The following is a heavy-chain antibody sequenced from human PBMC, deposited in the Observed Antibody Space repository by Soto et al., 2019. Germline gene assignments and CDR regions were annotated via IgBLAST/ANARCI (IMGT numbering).Heavy chain of an antibody. CDR3: ARDVTDSSGPTLGMGV. J-gene: IGHJ6*02. CDR1: GGSISSGGYY. D-gene: IGHD6-19*01. Sequence: QVQLQESGPGLVKPSQTLSLTCTVSGGSISSGGYYWSWIRQHPGKGLEWFGYIYYSGSTYYNPSLKSRGTLSVYTSTSQFSRKLSSVTAADTAVYYCARDVTDSSGPTLGMGVWGQGTTVTVSS. V-gene: IGHV4-31*03. CDR2: IYYSGST.